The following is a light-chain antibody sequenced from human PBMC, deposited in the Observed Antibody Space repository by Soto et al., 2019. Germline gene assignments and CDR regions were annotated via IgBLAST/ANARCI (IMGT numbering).Light chain of an antibody. V-gene: IGKV3-11*01. J-gene: IGKJ1*01. Sequence: EIVLTQSPATLSSSPGERATLSCRASQHIWSYLAWYQQKPGQAPRLLMYDASKRVTGIPARFSGSGSGTDFTLTISSLEPEDFAVYYCQQRSRWPWTFGQGTKVDI. CDR1: QHIWSY. CDR2: DAS. CDR3: QQRSRWPWT.